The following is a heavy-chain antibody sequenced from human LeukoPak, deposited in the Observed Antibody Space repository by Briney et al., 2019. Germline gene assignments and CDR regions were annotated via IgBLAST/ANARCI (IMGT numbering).Heavy chain of an antibody. Sequence: GGSLRLSCAASGFTFSTYSMHWVRQGPGKGLESVSGISNDGGRTYYAKSVKGRFTVYRDNIKKTLYLQMGSLGAEDMAMYYCAKDKGSNSVGTIRYYYNGIDVWGQGTTVTVSS. CDR3: AKDKGSNSVGTIRYYYNGIDV. CDR2: ISNDGGRT. CDR1: GFTFSTYS. D-gene: IGHD2-2*02. V-gene: IGHV3-64*01. J-gene: IGHJ6*02.